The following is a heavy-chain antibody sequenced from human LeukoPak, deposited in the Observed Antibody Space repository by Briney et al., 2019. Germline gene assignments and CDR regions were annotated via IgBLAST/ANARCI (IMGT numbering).Heavy chain of an antibody. CDR2: ISSSGSTI. Sequence: GGSLRLSCAASGFTFSSYEMNWVRQAPGKGLEWVSYISSSGSTIYYADSVKGRFTISRDNARNSLYLQMHSLRAEDTAVYYCARGCSGTSCYFVYWGQGTLVTVSS. J-gene: IGHJ4*02. CDR1: GFTFSSYE. D-gene: IGHD2-2*01. CDR3: ARGCSGTSCYFVY. V-gene: IGHV3-48*03.